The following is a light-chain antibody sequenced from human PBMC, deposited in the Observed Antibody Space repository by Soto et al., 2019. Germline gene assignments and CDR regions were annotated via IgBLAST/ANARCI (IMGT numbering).Light chain of an antibody. J-gene: IGKJ4*01. CDR3: QQYNNYPFT. CDR2: KAS. CDR1: QSINSR. Sequence: DIQMTQSPSTLSASVGDRVTITCRASQSINSRLAWYQQKPGEAPKYLIYKASTLESGVPSRFSGSGSGTEFTLTIISLHPDDFATHYCQQYNNYPFTFGGGTKVEIK. V-gene: IGKV1-5*03.